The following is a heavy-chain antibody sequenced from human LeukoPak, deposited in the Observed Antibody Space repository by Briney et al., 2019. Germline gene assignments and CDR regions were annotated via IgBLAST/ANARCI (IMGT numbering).Heavy chain of an antibody. CDR3: AKDRGTSGYIFDY. CDR1: GLTVSSNS. CDR2: IYSGGDI. Sequence: GGSLRLSCAASGLTVSSNSMRWVRQAPGKGLEWVSVIYSGGDIFYADSVKGRFTISRDNSKNTVYLQMNNLRAEDPAVYFCAKDRGTSGYIFDYWGRGTLVTVSS. J-gene: IGHJ4*02. D-gene: IGHD3-22*01. V-gene: IGHV3-53*01.